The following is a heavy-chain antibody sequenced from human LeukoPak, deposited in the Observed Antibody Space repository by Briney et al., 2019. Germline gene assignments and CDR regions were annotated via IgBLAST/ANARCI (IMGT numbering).Heavy chain of an antibody. CDR3: ARDLLRGDGYNRRSYGMDV. J-gene: IGHJ6*02. CDR1: GGSISSSSYY. D-gene: IGHD5-24*01. Sequence: SSETLSLTCTVSGGSISSSSYYWGWIRQPPGKGLEWIGYIYHSGSTYYNPSLKSRVTISVDRSKNQFSLKLSSVTAADTAVYYCARDLLRGDGYNRRSYGMDVWGQGTLVTVSS. CDR2: IYHSGST. V-gene: IGHV4-39*07.